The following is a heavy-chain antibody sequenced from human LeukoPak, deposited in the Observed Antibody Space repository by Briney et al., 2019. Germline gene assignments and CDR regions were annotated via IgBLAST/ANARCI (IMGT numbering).Heavy chain of an antibody. D-gene: IGHD3-9*01. CDR1: GFTFSNAW. Sequence: GGSLRLSCAVSGFTFSNAWMSWVRQAPEKGLEWVANIKQDGSEKTYVDSVKGRFTISGDNAKNSLYLQMNSLRAEDTAVYYCARDRWAILTGSENYYFYGMDVWGQGTTVTVSS. CDR3: ARDRWAILTGSENYYFYGMDV. CDR2: IKQDGSEK. V-gene: IGHV3-7*01. J-gene: IGHJ6*02.